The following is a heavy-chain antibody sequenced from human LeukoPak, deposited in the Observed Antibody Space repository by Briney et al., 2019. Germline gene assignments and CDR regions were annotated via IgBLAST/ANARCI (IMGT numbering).Heavy chain of an antibody. D-gene: IGHD3-22*01. CDR2: IWYDGSNK. J-gene: IGHJ4*02. CDR3: AKDRVVYYYDSSGIDY. CDR1: GFTFSSYG. V-gene: IGHV3-33*06. Sequence: PGGSLRLSCAASGFTFSSYGMLWVRQAPGKGLEWVAVIWYDGSNKYYADSVKGRFTISRDNSKNTLYLQMNSLRAEDTAVYCCAKDRVVYYYDSSGIDYWGQGTLVTVSS.